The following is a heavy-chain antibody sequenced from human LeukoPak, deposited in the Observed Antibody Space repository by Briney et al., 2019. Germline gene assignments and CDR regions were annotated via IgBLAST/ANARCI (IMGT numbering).Heavy chain of an antibody. CDR3: VRESEYYFDHSASFDY. CDR2: MSSDGNAM. CDR1: GFTFTAYL. D-gene: IGHD3-22*01. V-gene: IGHV3-30-3*01. J-gene: IGHJ4*02. Sequence: GRSLRLSCAASGFTFTAYLIHWVRQAPGKGLEWVAVMSSDGNAMFYADSVKGRFTISRDNSKNTLYLQMNSLRAEDTAVYYCVRESEYYFDHSASFDYWGQGTLVTVSS.